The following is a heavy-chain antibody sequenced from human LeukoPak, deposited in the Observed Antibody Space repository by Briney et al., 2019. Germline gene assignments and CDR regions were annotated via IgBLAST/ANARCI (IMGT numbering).Heavy chain of an antibody. D-gene: IGHD6-6*01. CDR1: GFTFSSYA. CDR2: ITSSGGGT. J-gene: IGHJ4*02. Sequence: AGGSLRLSCAAPGFTFSSYAMSWVRQAPGKGLEWVSAITSSGGGTYYADSVKGRFTISRDNSKSTLYLQMNSLGVDDTALYYCATRIEQQLVPGGQGTLVTVSS. CDR3: ATRIEQQLVP. V-gene: IGHV3-23*01.